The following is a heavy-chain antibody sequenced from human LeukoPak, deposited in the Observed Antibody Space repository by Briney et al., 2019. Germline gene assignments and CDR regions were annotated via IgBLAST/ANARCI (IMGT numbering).Heavy chain of an antibody. Sequence: SETLSLTCAVSGGSISSYYWSWLRQPPGKGLEWIGYIYYSGSTNYNPSLKSRVTISVDTSKNQFSLKLSSVTAADTAVYYCARGLWEYGSGSSNYYYYYMDVWGKGTTVTISS. D-gene: IGHD3-10*01. CDR3: ARGLWEYGSGSSNYYYYYMDV. V-gene: IGHV4-59*01. CDR2: IYYSGST. J-gene: IGHJ6*03. CDR1: GGSISSYY.